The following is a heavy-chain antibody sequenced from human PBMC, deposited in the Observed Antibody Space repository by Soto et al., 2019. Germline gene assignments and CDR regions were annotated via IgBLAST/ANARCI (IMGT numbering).Heavy chain of an antibody. V-gene: IGHV1-69*06. CDR3: ARSPGVFDY. D-gene: IGHD3-10*01. CDR2: LVPVFGTA. J-gene: IGHJ4*02. CDR1: GGTFSSLA. Sequence: QVQLVQSGAEVKKPGSSVKVSCKASGGTFSSLAISWVRQAPGQGLEWMGGLVPVFGTANYAQKVQDRVTITADKSTSTSDMELNSLRPEDTAVYYCARSPGVFDYWGQGTLGTVSS.